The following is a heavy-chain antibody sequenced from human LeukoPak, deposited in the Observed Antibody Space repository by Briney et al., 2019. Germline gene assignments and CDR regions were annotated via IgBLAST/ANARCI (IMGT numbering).Heavy chain of an antibody. D-gene: IGHD3-10*01. J-gene: IGHJ4*02. CDR1: GFTFSVYT. CDR2: TTTNSMYI. CDR3: ARSASGDY. Sequence: GGSLRLSCTASGFTFSVYTMNWVRQAPGKGLEWLSSTTTNSMYIHYADSVKGRFTISRDNAKNSLYLQMNSLRAEDTAVYYCARSASGDYWGQGTLVTVSS. V-gene: IGHV3-21*01.